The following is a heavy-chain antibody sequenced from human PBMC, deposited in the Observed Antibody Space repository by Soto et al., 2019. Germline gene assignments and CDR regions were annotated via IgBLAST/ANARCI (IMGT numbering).Heavy chain of an antibody. CDR1: GFTFSRYG. D-gene: IGHD1-26*01. CDR3: GRVWLCRLVGGS. CDR2: ISHDGSNT. J-gene: IGHJ4*02. V-gene: IGHV3-30*19. Sequence: QVQLVESGGGVVQPGRSLRLSCAASGFTFSRYGMHWLRQAPGKGLEWVAVISHDGSNTYYADSVEGRFTISRDNSKNLFYLELNTQSAAGRAVDHCGRVWLCRLVGGSWGQGSVVTV.